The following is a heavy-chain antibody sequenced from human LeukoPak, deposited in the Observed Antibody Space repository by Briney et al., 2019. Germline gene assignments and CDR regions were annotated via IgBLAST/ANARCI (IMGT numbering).Heavy chain of an antibody. CDR2: IIPILGIA. CDR1: GYTFTSYD. J-gene: IGHJ4*02. Sequence: ASVKVSCKASGYTFTSYDINWVRQATGQGLEWMGRIIPILGIANYAQKFQGRVTITADKSTSTAYMELSSLRSEDTAVYYCARDRASGYSSGWHLDYWGQGTLVTVSS. CDR3: ARDRASGYSSGWHLDY. D-gene: IGHD6-19*01. V-gene: IGHV1-69*04.